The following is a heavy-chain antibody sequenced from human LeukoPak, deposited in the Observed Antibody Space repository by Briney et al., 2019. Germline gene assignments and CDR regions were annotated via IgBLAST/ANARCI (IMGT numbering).Heavy chain of an antibody. D-gene: IGHD2-21*01. Sequence: GGSLRLSCAASGFTFSSYAMSWVRQAPGKGLEWVSVISSSGGTYYADSVKGRFTISRDNSKSMLYLQMNSLRADDTAVYYCAKRPDCTATKCFRFEYWGQGTLVSVSS. J-gene: IGHJ4*02. CDR1: GFTFSSYA. V-gene: IGHV3-23*01. CDR2: ISSSGGT. CDR3: AKRPDCTATKCFRFEY.